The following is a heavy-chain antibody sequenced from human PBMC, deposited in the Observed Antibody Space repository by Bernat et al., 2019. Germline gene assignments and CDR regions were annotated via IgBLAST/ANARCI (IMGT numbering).Heavy chain of an antibody. D-gene: IGHD5-24*01. CDR3: ASRARDGRNYDYFDY. V-gene: IGHV4-39*01. CDR1: GGPFSSNGYY. Sequence: QLQLHESGPGLVKPSETLSLPCTVSGGPFSSNGYYWGWIRQPPGKGLDWIGSMYFDGSTYYIPSLKSRVTISADTSKTQLSLKLASVTAADTAVYYCASRARDGRNYDYFDYWGQGTPVTVSS. J-gene: IGHJ4*02. CDR2: MYFDGST.